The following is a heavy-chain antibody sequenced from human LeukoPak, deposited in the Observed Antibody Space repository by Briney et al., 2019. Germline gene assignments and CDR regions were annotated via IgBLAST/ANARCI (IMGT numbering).Heavy chain of an antibody. V-gene: IGHV3-30*02. CDR1: GFTFSSYW. D-gene: IGHD3-10*01. J-gene: IGHJ4*02. CDR2: IRYDGSNK. CDR3: AKDRRVLLWFGELFTDIDY. Sequence: GGSLRLSCAASGFTFSSYWMSWVRQAPGKGLEWVAFIRYDGSNKYYADSVKGRFTISRDNSKNTLYLQMNSLRAEDTAVYYCAKDRRVLLWFGELFTDIDYWGQGTLVTVSS.